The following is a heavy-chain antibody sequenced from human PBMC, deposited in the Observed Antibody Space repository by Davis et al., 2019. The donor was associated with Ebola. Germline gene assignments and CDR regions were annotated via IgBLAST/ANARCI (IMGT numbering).Heavy chain of an antibody. CDR1: GFTFSTYS. CDR3: ARELIEDY. CDR2: ISSDSDYI. J-gene: IGHJ4*02. V-gene: IGHV3-21*01. Sequence: GESLKIPCAASGFTFSTYSMSWVRQAPGKGLEWVSSISSDSDYIYYADSAKGRFTISRDNAKNSLYLQMNSLRAEDTAVYYCARELIEDYWGQGTLVTVSS.